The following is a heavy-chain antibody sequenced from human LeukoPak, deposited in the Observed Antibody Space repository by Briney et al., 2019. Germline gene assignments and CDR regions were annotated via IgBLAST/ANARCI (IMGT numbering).Heavy chain of an antibody. V-gene: IGHV3-23*01. D-gene: IGHD4-17*01. CDR3: AKGTTVTNTGDY. CDR2: ISGSGGRT. J-gene: IGHJ4*02. CDR1: GFTISSYA. Sequence: GGSLRLSCAASGFTISSYAMSWVRQAPGKGLEWVSGISGSGGRTYSADSVKGRFTISRDNSKNTLYLQMHSLRAEDTAVYYCAKGTTVTNTGDYWGQGTLVTVSS.